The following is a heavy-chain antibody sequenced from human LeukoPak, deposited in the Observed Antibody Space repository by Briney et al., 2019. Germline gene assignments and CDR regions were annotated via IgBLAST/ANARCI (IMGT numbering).Heavy chain of an antibody. CDR3: ARVRGAVYYYGSGSYNYFDY. J-gene: IGHJ4*02. CDR1: GGSFSGYY. Sequence: SETLSLTCAVYGGSFSGYYWSWIRQPPGNGLEWIGEINHSGSTNYNPSLKSRVTISVDTSKNQFSLKLSSVTAADTAVYYCARVRGAVYYYGSGSYNYFDYWGQGTLVTVSS. D-gene: IGHD3-10*01. V-gene: IGHV4-34*01. CDR2: INHSGST.